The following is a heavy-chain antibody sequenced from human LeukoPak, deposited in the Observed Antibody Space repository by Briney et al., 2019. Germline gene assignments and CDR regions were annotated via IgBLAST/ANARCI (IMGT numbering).Heavy chain of an antibody. CDR1: GGSFSGYY. J-gene: IGHJ4*02. Sequence: PSETLSLTCAVYGGSFSGYYWSWIRQPPGKGLEWIGEINHSGSTNYNPSLKSRVTISVDTSKNQLSLKLSSVTAADTAVYYCARGPYGDPGDYWGQGTLVTVSS. V-gene: IGHV4-34*01. D-gene: IGHD4-17*01. CDR3: ARGPYGDPGDY. CDR2: INHSGST.